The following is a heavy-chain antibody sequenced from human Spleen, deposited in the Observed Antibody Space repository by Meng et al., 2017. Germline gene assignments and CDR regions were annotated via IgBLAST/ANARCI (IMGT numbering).Heavy chain of an antibody. CDR2: IYHSGST. D-gene: IGHD4-11*01. CDR1: GYSIRSGYY. CDR3: ARGPTTMAHDFDY. Sequence: SETLSLTCVVSGYSIRSGYYWGWVRQPPGKGLEWIGSIYHSGSTHYNSSLKSRVTISVDTSKNQFSLKLSSVTAADSAVYYCARGPTTMAHDFDYWGQGTLVTVSS. V-gene: IGHV4-38-2*01. J-gene: IGHJ4*02.